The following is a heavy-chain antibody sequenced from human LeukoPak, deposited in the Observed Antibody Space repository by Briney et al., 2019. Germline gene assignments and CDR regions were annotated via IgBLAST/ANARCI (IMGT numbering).Heavy chain of an antibody. Sequence: GSLRLSCGASGFTFSSYAMHWVRQAPGKGLEWVAVVSNDGNYKYYLDSVKGRFTISRDNSKNTLNLQMNSLRPEDTALYYCATTNHCSGGSCSSWSPDSWGQGTLVIVAS. CDR3: ATTNHCSGGSCSSWSPDS. J-gene: IGHJ4*02. CDR2: VSNDGNYK. V-gene: IGHV3-30-3*01. CDR1: GFTFSSYA. D-gene: IGHD2-15*01.